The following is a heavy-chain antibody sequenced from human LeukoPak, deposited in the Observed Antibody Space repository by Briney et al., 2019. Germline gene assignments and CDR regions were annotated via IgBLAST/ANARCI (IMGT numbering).Heavy chain of an antibody. Sequence: SETLSLTCTVSGGSISSYYWSWIRQPPGKGLEWIGYIYYSGSTNYNPSLKSRVTMSVDTSKNQFSLKLSSVTAADTAVYYCAKWGTTGVAFDIWGQGTLVTVSS. V-gene: IGHV4-59*01. J-gene: IGHJ3*02. CDR1: GGSISSYY. CDR3: AKWGTTGVAFDI. D-gene: IGHD4-17*01. CDR2: IYYSGST.